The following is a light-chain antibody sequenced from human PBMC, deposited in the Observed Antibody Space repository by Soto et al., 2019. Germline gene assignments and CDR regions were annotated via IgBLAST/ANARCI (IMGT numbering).Light chain of an antibody. CDR1: SSDVGGYDY. Sequence: QFVLTQPACVSGSPGQSITISCTGTSSDVGGYDYVSWYQQHPGRAPKLMIYEVSYRPSGVSSRFSGSKSGNTASLTISGLQAEDEADYYCKSYRSSGTPYVFGTGTKVTVL. V-gene: IGLV2-14*01. J-gene: IGLJ1*01. CDR2: EVS. CDR3: KSYRSSGTPYV.